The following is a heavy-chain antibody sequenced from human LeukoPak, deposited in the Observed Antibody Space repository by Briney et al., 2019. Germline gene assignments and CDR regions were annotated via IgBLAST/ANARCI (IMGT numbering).Heavy chain of an antibody. CDR2: MNPNTGRT. Sequence: ASVKVSCKASRYTFTSYDINWVREAAGQRLEWMGWMNPNTGRTGFAQKFQGRLTMTRDASISTAYMELRSLRSDDTAVYYCARDGPYSSSSNLGPWGQGTLVTVSS. D-gene: IGHD6-6*01. J-gene: IGHJ5*02. CDR3: ARDGPYSSSSNLGP. V-gene: IGHV1-8*01. CDR1: RYTFTSYD.